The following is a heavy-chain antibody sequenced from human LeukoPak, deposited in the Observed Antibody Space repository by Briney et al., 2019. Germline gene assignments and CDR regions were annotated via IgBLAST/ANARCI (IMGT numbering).Heavy chain of an antibody. CDR3: TRGYDIPQRGTYFDY. Sequence: GGSLRLSCTASGFTFGDYAMSWFRQAPGKGLEWVGFIRSKAYGGTTEYAASVKGRFTISRDDSKSIAYLQMNSLKTEDTAVYYCTRGYDIPQRGTYFDYWGQGTLVTVSS. D-gene: IGHD2-8*01. J-gene: IGHJ4*02. CDR2: IRSKAYGGTT. CDR1: GFTFGDYA. V-gene: IGHV3-49*03.